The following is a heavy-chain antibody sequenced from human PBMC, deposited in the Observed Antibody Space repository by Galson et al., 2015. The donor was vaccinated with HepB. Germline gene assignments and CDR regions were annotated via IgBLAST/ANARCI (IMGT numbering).Heavy chain of an antibody. D-gene: IGHD3-10*01. CDR1: GFTASSNY. J-gene: IGHJ3*02. Sequence: SLRLSCAASGFTASSNYMSWVRQAPGKGLEWVSVIYSGGSTYYADSVKGRFTISRDNSKNTLYLQMNSLRAEDTAVYYCARGAVGVIIGPDAFDIWGQGTMVTVSS. CDR2: IYSGGST. V-gene: IGHV3-53*01. CDR3: ARGAVGVIIGPDAFDI.